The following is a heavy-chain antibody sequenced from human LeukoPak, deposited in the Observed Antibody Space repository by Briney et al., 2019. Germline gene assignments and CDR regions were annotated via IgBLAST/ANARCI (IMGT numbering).Heavy chain of an antibody. CDR1: GYTFTSYG. D-gene: IGHD2-15*01. J-gene: IGHJ4*02. CDR2: ISAYNGNT. CDR3: ASLVVVAATRSYFDY. V-gene: IGHV1-18*01. Sequence: ASVKVFCKASGYTFTSYGISWVRQAPGQGLEWMGWISAYNGNTNYAQKLQGRVTMTTDTSTSTAYMELRSLRSDDTAVYYCASLVVVAATRSYFDYWGQGTLVTVSS.